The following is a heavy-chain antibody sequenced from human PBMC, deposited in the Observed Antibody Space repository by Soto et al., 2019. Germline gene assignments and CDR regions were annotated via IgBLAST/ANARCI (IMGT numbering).Heavy chain of an antibody. V-gene: IGHV4-59*01. CDR1: GGSISSYY. CDR2: IYYSGST. Sequence: SETLSLTCTVSGGSISSYYWSWIRQPPGKGLEWIGYIYYSGSTNYNPSLKSRVTISVDTSKNQFSLKLSSVTAADTAVYYCARESRSNSGWHYFDYWGQGALVTVSS. J-gene: IGHJ4*02. CDR3: ARESRSNSGWHYFDY. D-gene: IGHD6-19*01.